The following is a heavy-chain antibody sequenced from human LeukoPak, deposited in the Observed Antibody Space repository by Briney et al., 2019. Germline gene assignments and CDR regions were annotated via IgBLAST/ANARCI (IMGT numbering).Heavy chain of an antibody. D-gene: IGHD5-24*01. V-gene: IGHV4-39*07. Sequence: SETLSLICTVSGGSISSSTYYWGWIRQTPGKGLEWIGSIYSSGSTYYNPSLKSRVTISVDTSKNQFSLKLSSVTAADTAVYYCARVSRDGYNKRPSGPRAHDYWGQGTLVTVSS. CDR2: IYSSGST. CDR3: ARVSRDGYNKRPSGPRAHDY. CDR1: GGSISSSTYY. J-gene: IGHJ4*02.